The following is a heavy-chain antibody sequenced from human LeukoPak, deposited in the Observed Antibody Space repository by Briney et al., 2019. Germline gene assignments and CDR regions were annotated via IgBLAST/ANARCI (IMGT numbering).Heavy chain of an antibody. V-gene: IGHV3-30*03. CDR3: ARVGIVVVPGAFDI. J-gene: IGHJ3*02. D-gene: IGHD2-21*01. CDR2: ISYDGSNK. CDR1: GFTFSSYG. Sequence: GGSLRLSCAASGFTFSSYGMHWVRQAPGKGLEWVAVISYDGSNKYYADSVKGRFTISRDNSKNTLYLQMNSLRAEDTAVYYCARVGIVVVPGAFDIWGQGTMVTVSS.